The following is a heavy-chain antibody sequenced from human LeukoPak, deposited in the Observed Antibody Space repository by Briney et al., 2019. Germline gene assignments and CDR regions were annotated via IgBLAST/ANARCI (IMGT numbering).Heavy chain of an antibody. CDR2: IIPIFGTA. CDR1: GYTFTSYG. J-gene: IGHJ5*02. Sequence: SVKVSCKASGYTFTSYGISWVRQAPGQGLEWMGGIIPIFGTANYAQKFQGRITITADESTSTAYMELSSLRSEDTAVYYCARHAKDDSSGWINWFDPWGQGTPVTVSS. V-gene: IGHV1-69*13. CDR3: ARHAKDDSSGWINWFDP. D-gene: IGHD6-19*01.